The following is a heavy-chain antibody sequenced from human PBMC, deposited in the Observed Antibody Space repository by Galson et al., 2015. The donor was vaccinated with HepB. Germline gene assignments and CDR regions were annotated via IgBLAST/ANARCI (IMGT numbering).Heavy chain of an antibody. D-gene: IGHD3-22*01. CDR3: ARGGRIVVSY. CDR2: IKQDGSET. CDR1: GFTFRDYW. V-gene: IGHV3-7*01. J-gene: IGHJ4*02. Sequence: SLRLSCAASGFTFRDYWMTWVRQAPGKGLEWVANIKQDGSETYYVDSVKGRFTISRDNAKNALFLQMNSLRAEDTAVYYCARGGRIVVSYWGQGTLVTVSS.